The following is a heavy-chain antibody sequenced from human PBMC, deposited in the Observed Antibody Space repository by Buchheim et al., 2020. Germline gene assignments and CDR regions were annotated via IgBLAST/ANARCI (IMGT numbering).Heavy chain of an antibody. D-gene: IGHD4-17*01. Sequence: QVQLVESGGGVVHPGRSLRLSCAASGFIFSNYAIHWVRQAPGEGLEWVALIWYDGTKKYYGDSVKGRFTISRDNAKNTLYLQMNSLRLEDTAIYFCARVIGFDSGDFLAEDTFDYWGQGT. V-gene: IGHV3-33*01. CDR1: GFIFSNYA. CDR2: IWYDGTKK. J-gene: IGHJ4*02. CDR3: ARVIGFDSGDFLAEDTFDY.